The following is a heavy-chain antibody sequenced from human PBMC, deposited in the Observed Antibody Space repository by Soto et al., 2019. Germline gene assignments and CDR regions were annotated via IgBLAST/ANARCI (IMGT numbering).Heavy chain of an antibody. J-gene: IGHJ4*02. Sequence: QVHLVQSETEVKKPGSAVTVSCKASGGTFNTYAMNWLRQAPGQGLEWMGGIIPMFDTPRYAQKFQGRVTITVDESTTTAYMELSSLRSDDTAVYYCTRSIGSGGVIGGFDYWGQGTLVTVSS. CDR3: TRSIGSGGVIGGFDY. V-gene: IGHV1-69*01. CDR2: IIPMFDTP. CDR1: GGTFNTYA. D-gene: IGHD3-16*02.